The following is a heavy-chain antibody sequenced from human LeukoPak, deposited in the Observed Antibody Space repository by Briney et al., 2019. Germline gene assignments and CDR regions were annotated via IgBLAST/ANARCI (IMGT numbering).Heavy chain of an antibody. CDR1: GDSVSSNRSS. J-gene: IGHJ5*02. CDR2: TYYRSKWYN. D-gene: IGHD3-10*01. V-gene: IGHV6-1*01. CDR3: RRGSWFDP. Sequence: SQTLSLTCAISGDSVSSNRSSWNWIRQSPSRGLEWLGRTYYRSKWYNDYALSVKSRITINPDTSKNQFSLHLDSVTPEDTAVYYCRRGSWFDPWGQGTLITVSS.